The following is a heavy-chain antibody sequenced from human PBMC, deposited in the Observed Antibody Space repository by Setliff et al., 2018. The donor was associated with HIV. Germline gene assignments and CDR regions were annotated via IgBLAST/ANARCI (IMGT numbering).Heavy chain of an antibody. CDR1: GFTFSTYT. J-gene: IGHJ4*02. CDR3: VTERRVGCFNS. CDR2: ITPTSSFL. D-gene: IGHD6-19*01. Sequence: PGGSLRLSCAASGFTFSTYTMNWVRQAPGKGLEWVSFITPTSSFLKYADSVKGRFTISRDNAKNSVYLQMNSLRAEDTAIYYCVTERRVGCFNSWGQGTLVTVSS. V-gene: IGHV3-21*01.